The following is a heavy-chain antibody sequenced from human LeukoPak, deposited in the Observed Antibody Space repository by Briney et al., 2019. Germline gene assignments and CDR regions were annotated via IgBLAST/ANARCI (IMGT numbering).Heavy chain of an antibody. V-gene: IGHV3-33*01. D-gene: IGHD3-22*01. CDR1: GFTFSSYG. Sequence: PGGSLRLSCAASGFTFSSYGMHWVRQAPGKGLEWVAVIWYDGSNKYYADSVKGRFTISRDNSKNTLYLQMNSLRAEDTAVYYCARDYYDSSGYYYGGHDHWGQGTLVTVSS. CDR3: ARDYYDSSGYYYGGHDH. CDR2: IWYDGSNK. J-gene: IGHJ4*02.